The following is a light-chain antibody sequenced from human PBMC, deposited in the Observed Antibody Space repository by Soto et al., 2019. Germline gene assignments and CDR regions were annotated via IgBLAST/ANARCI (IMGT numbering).Light chain of an antibody. Sequence: EIVLTQSPDTLSLSPGERATLSCRASQSVSGSYLAWYQQKPGQALRLLIYGASSRATGIPDRFSGSGSGTDFTLTISRLEPEDFAVYYCQQYGSPWTFGQGTKVDIK. CDR3: QQYGSPWT. V-gene: IGKV3-20*01. CDR2: GAS. J-gene: IGKJ1*01. CDR1: QSVSGSY.